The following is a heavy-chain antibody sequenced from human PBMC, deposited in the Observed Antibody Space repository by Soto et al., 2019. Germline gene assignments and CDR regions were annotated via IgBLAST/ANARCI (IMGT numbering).Heavy chain of an antibody. CDR1: GFTFSSYG. Sequence: QVQLVESGGGVVQAGRSLRLSCAASGFTFSSYGMHWVRQAPGKGLEWVAVISYDGSNKYYADSVKGRFTISRDNSKNTLYLQMNSLRAEDTAVYYCASSYGNFDYWGQGTLVTVSS. V-gene: IGHV3-30*03. CDR2: ISYDGSNK. D-gene: IGHD5-18*01. J-gene: IGHJ4*02. CDR3: ASSYGNFDY.